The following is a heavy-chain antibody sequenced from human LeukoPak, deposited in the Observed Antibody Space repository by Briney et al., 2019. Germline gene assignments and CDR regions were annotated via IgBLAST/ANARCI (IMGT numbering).Heavy chain of an antibody. D-gene: IGHD6-19*01. CDR3: ATDLRWKSSSAWYYFGD. V-gene: IGHV1-24*01. CDR2: FDPEHGEA. CDR1: GHTLSEVA. Sequence: GASVKVSCTVSGHTLSEVAMHWVRQAPGKGLEWMGGFDPEHGEAVFPQTFEDRVTLTEDTSTDIAYMELSSLRSEDTAVYFCATDLRWKSSSAWYYFGDWGQGTLVTVSS. J-gene: IGHJ4*02.